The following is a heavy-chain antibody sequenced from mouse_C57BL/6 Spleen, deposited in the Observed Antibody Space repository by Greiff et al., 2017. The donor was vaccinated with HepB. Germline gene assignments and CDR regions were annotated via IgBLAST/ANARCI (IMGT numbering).Heavy chain of an antibody. Sequence: QVQLQQPGAELVMPGASVKLSCKASGYTFTSYWMHWVKQRPGQGLEWIGEIDPSDSYTNYNQKFKGKSTLTVDKSSSTAYMQLSSLTSEDSAVYYCARGSSGLFDYWGQGTTLTVSS. CDR3: ARGSSGLFDY. CDR1: GYTFTSYW. V-gene: IGHV1-69*01. J-gene: IGHJ2*01. CDR2: IDPSDSYT. D-gene: IGHD3-2*02.